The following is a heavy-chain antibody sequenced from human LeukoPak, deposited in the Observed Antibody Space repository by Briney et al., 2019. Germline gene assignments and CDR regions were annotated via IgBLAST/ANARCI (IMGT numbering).Heavy chain of an antibody. Sequence: GGSLRLSCAASRFTFRSYGMHWVRQAPGKGLEWVAFIRYDGNNKYYADSVKGRFTISRDNFKNTLYLQMNSLRAEDTAVYYCAKDPHPYYDILTGYYDYWGQGTLVTVSS. D-gene: IGHD3-9*01. CDR1: RFTFRSYG. J-gene: IGHJ4*02. CDR3: AKDPHPYYDILTGYYDY. CDR2: IRYDGNNK. V-gene: IGHV3-30*02.